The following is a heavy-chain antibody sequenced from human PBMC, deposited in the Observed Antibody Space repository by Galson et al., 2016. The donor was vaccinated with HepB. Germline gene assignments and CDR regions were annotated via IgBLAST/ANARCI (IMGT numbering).Heavy chain of an antibody. J-gene: IGHJ5*02. CDR2: IKGGNGNK. Sequence: SVKVSCKASGYTFTTYGIHWVRQAPGQRLEWMGWIKGGNGNKKYSQKFQGRVTITRDTSASTAYMELSSLRSEDTAVYYCARESGELRLLSLSGPSPYNWFDPWGQGTLVTVSS. V-gene: IGHV1-3*01. D-gene: IGHD3-10*01. CDR1: GYTFTTYG. CDR3: ARESGELRLLSLSGPSPYNWFDP.